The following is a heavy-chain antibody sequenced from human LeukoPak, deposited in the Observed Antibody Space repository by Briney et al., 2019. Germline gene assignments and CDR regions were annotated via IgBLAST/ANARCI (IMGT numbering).Heavy chain of an antibody. D-gene: IGHD1-20*01. J-gene: IGHJ6*03. V-gene: IGHV3-72*01. CDR2: TRNKPNSYTT. CDR1: GFTFSDHY. Sequence: GSLRLSCAASGFTFSDHYMDWVRQAPGKGLEWVGRTRNKPNSYTTEYAASVKGRFTISRGDSKNSLYLQMNSLKTDDTAVYYCARGPFNLNPSGGYYYHLDVWGKGTTVTVSS. CDR3: ARGPFNLNPSGGYYYHLDV.